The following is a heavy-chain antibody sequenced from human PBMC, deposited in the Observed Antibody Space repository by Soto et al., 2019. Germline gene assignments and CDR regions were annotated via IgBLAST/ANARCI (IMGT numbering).Heavy chain of an antibody. CDR2: INHSGST. J-gene: IGHJ6*02. Sequence: SETLSLTCAVYGGSFSGYCWSWIRQPPGKGLEWIGEINHSGSTNYNPSLKSRVTISVDTSKNQFSLKLSSVTAADTAVYYCARGPRGRTVTSYYYYYGMDVWGQGTTVTVSS. CDR1: GGSFSGYC. CDR3: ARGPRGRTVTSYYYYYGMDV. V-gene: IGHV4-34*01. D-gene: IGHD4-17*01.